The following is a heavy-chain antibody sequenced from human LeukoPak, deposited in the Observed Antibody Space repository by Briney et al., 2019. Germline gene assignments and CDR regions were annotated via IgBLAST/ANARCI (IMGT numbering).Heavy chain of an antibody. CDR1: GYSISSGYY. J-gene: IGHJ4*02. CDR2: IYHSGNT. Sequence: SETLSLTCAVSGYSISSGYYWGWIRQPPGKGLEWIGSIYHSGNTYHNPSLKSRVTISVDTSKNQFSLKLSSVTAADTAVYYCARVVPAAKSFDYWGQGTLVTVSS. CDR3: ARVVPAAKSFDY. V-gene: IGHV4-38-2*01. D-gene: IGHD2-2*01.